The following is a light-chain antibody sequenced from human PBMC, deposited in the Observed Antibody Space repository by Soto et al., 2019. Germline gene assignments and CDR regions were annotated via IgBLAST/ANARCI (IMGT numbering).Light chain of an antibody. CDR1: QSVSSN. CDR3: QQYNNTPPFT. CDR2: GAS. Sequence: EIVMTQSPATLSVSPGERATLSCRASQSVSSNLAWYQQKPGQAPRLLIYGASTRATGIPARFSGSGSGTEFMLPISSMQSEDFAVYYCQQYNNTPPFTFGPGTKVDIK. V-gene: IGKV3-15*01. J-gene: IGKJ3*01.